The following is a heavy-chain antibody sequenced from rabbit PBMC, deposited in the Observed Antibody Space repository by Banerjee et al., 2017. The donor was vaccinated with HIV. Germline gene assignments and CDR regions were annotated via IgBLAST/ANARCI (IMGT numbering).Heavy chain of an antibody. CDR2: IVAGSSGTT. J-gene: IGHJ4*01. D-gene: IGHD1-1*01. V-gene: IGHV1S45*01. Sequence: QEQLVESGGGLVQPEGSLKLTCKASGFTLSSSDYMCWVRQAPGKGLEWIGCIVAGSSGTTYYASWAKGRFTISKTSSTTVTLQMTSLTAADTATYFCARAGGFENYFNLWGQGTLVTVS. CDR3: ARAGGFENYFNL. CDR1: GFTLSSSDY.